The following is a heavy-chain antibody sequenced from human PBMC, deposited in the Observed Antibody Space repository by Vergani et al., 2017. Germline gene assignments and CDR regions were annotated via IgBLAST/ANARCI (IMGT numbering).Heavy chain of an antibody. D-gene: IGHD2-15*01. CDR2: IHTGGST. V-gene: IGHV4-61*02. Sequence: QVKLQESGPGLLKPSQTLSLTCTVSGESIRSGSHYWSWIRQPAGKGPEWIGHIHTGGSTDFNPSFQIRVSISVDTSKSQVSLKLNSVTVADKAVYYCSRSRPDCTSGSCPAIWGQGTLVTVSS. CDR1: GESIRSGSHY. CDR3: SRSRPDCTSGSCPAI. J-gene: IGHJ4*02.